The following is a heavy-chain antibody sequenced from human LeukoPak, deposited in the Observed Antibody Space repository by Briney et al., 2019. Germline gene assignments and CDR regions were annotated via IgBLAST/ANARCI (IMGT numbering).Heavy chain of an antibody. CDR3: ARARLMNWFDP. V-gene: IGHV3-74*01. CDR2: INSDGSST. J-gene: IGHJ5*02. D-gene: IGHD2-8*01. CDR1: ESIFIPYG. Sequence: GGPLGLSFQPLESIFIPYGRHWAGQAPGRGLGGVSRINSDGSSTNYADSAKGRFIISRDNAKNTLYLQMNSLRADDTAVYYCARARLMNWFDPWGLGTLVIVSS.